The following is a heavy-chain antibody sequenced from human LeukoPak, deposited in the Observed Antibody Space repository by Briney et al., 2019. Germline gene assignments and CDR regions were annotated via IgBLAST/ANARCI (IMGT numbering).Heavy chain of an antibody. V-gene: IGHV3-74*01. J-gene: IGHJ4*02. CDR2: ISTDGSIT. CDR3: VRSLCGRNDY. Sequence: GGSLRLSCAVSGFTFGSFWMHWVRQAPGKGLVWVSRISTDGSITNYADSVKGRFTISRDNAKNTVDLQMNSLRAEDTAIYYCVRSLCGRNDYWGQGSLVTVSS. CDR1: GFTFGSFW. D-gene: IGHD3-16*01.